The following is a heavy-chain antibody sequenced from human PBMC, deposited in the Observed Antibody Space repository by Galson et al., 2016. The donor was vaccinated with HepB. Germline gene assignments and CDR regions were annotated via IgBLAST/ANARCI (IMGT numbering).Heavy chain of an antibody. J-gene: IGHJ4*02. CDR1: NGSSRGYY. D-gene: IGHD3-16*01. CDR2: INYSGTT. CDR3: ARGRGKLDF. Sequence: SETLSLTCAVYNGSSRGYYWSWIRQPPGRGLEWIGEINYSGTTNYNPSLTRRLPLSVDTSHTQFSLKLKSVTAADTAIYYCARGRGKLDFWGQGILATVSS. V-gene: IGHV4-34*01.